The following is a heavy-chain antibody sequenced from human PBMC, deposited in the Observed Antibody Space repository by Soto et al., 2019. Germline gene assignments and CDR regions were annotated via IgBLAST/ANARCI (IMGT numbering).Heavy chain of an antibody. J-gene: IGHJ5*02. V-gene: IGHV3-53*04. CDR1: GFTVSSNY. Sequence: EVPLVESGGGLVQPGGSLRLSCAASGFTVSSNYMSWVRQAPGKGLEWVSVIYSGGRTYYADSVKGRFTISRHNSKNTLYLQMNSLRAEDTAVYYCAREVGHGWFDPWGQGTLVTVSS. CDR2: IYSGGRT. CDR3: AREVGHGWFDP.